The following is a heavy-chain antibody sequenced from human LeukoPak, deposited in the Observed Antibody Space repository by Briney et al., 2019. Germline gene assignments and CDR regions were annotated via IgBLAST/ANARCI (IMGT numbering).Heavy chain of an antibody. Sequence: GGSLRLSCAASGFTFSSYAMSWVRQAPGKGLEWVSVISGDGTTTYYADSVKGRFTISRDNSRNKLYLQMNGLRADDTAVYYCAKDRTSSGWYTDWGQGTLVTVSS. CDR1: GFTFSSYA. CDR3: AKDRTSSGWYTD. V-gene: IGHV3-23*01. J-gene: IGHJ4*02. CDR2: ISGDGTTT. D-gene: IGHD6-13*01.